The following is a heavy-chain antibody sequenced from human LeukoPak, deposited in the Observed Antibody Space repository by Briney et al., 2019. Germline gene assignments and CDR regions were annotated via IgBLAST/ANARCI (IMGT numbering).Heavy chain of an antibody. J-gene: IGHJ4*02. D-gene: IGHD4-17*01. CDR3: ARGGDYGDLGYFDY. Sequence: GGSLRLSCAASGFTFSSYGMHWVRQAPGKGLEWVAVIWYDGGNKYYADSVKGRFTISRDNSKNTLYLQMNSLRAEDTAVYYCARGGDYGDLGYFDYWGQGTLVTVSS. V-gene: IGHV3-33*01. CDR2: IWYDGGNK. CDR1: GFTFSSYG.